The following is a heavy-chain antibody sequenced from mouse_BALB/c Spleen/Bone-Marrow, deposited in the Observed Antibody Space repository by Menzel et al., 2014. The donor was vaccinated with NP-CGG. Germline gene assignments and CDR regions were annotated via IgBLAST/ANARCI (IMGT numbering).Heavy chain of an antibody. CDR1: GFTFSSYG. J-gene: IGHJ2*01. D-gene: IGHD2-4*01. V-gene: IGHV5-6*01. CDR2: ISSGGSYT. CDR3: ARQTYYDYDGYFDY. Sequence: EVQGVESGGDLVKPGGSLKLSCAASGFTFSSYGMSWVRQTPGKRLEWVATISSGGSYTYYPDSVKGRFTISRDNAKNTLYLQMSGLWSEDTAMYYCARQTYYDYDGYFDYWGQGTTLTVSS.